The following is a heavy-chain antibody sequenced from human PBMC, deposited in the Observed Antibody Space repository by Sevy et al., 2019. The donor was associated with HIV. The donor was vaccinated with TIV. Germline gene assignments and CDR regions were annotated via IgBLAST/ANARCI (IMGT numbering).Heavy chain of an antibody. CDR3: AKGYCSGGSCPRDYYYYGMDV. V-gene: IGHV3-23*01. CDR1: GFTFSSYA. Sequence: GGSLRLSCAASGFTFSSYAMNWVRQAPGKGLDWVSSVSVTGCSTYYADSVEGRFTISRDNSKSTLYLQMNSLRADDTAVYYCAKGYCSGGSCPRDYYYYGMDVWGQGTTVTVSS. J-gene: IGHJ6*02. CDR2: VSVTGCST. D-gene: IGHD2-15*01.